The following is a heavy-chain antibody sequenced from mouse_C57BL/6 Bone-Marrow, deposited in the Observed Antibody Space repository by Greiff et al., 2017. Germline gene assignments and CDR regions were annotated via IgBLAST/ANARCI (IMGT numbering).Heavy chain of an antibody. J-gene: IGHJ2*01. CDR1: GFTFSSYA. D-gene: IGHD1-2*01. V-gene: IGHV5-9-1*02. Sequence: EVQLVESGEGLVKPGGSLKLSCAASGFTFSSYAMSWVRQTPEQRLEWVAYISSGGDYIYYADTVKGRFTIARDNARNTLYLQMSSLKSEDTAMYDCTLTTAHYFDYWGQGTTLTVSS. CDR2: ISSGGDYI. CDR3: TLTTAHYFDY.